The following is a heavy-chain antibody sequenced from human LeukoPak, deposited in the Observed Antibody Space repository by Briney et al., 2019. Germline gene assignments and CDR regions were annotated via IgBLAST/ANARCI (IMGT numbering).Heavy chain of an antibody. CDR2: IRNDGSEK. D-gene: IGHD6-13*01. Sequence: GGSLRLSCAASGFAFSNYWMSWVRQPPGKGLEWVANIRNDGSEKHYADSVKGRFTISRDNAKNSLYLQMSSLRAEDTAVYYCARVGTAEGTLEDYWGQGTLVTVSS. J-gene: IGHJ4*02. V-gene: IGHV3-7*01. CDR3: ARVGTAEGTLEDY. CDR1: GFAFSNYW.